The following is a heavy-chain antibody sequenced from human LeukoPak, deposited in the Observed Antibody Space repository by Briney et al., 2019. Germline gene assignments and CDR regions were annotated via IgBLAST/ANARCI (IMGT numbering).Heavy chain of an antibody. Sequence: GGSLRLSCAASGFTFSTYGMSWVRQAPGKGLEWVANIKQDGSEKYYVDSVKGRFTIPRDNAKNSLFLQMNSLRAEDTAVYYCARPPGDYWGQGTLVTVSS. CDR3: ARPPGDY. D-gene: IGHD1-26*01. CDR2: IKQDGSEK. J-gene: IGHJ4*02. CDR1: GFTFSTYG. V-gene: IGHV3-7*01.